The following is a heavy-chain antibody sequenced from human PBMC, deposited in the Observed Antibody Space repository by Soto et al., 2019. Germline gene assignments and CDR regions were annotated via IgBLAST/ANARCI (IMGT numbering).Heavy chain of an antibody. V-gene: IGHV4-34*12. D-gene: IGHD6-19*01. J-gene: IGHJ3*02. CDR2: IIHSGST. Sequence: QVQLQQWGAGLLKPSETLSLTCAVYGGSFSGYCWSWIRQPPGKGLEWIGEIIHSGSTNYNPSLKSRVTISVDTSKNQLSLKLSSVTAADTAVYYCARTGYSSGWYKAAFDIWGQGTMVTVSS. CDR1: GGSFSGYC. CDR3: ARTGYSSGWYKAAFDI.